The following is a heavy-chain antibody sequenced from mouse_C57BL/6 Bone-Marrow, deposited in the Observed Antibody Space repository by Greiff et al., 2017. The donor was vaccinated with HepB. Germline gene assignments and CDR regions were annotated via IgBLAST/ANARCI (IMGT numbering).Heavy chain of an antibody. CDR2: IYPGNGDT. Sequence: LQQSGAELVRPGASVKMSCKASGYTFTSYNMHWVKQTPRQGLEWIGAIYPGNGDTSYNQKFKGKATLTVDKSSSTAYMQLSSLTSEDSAVYLWARRDDYDAGAMDYWGQGTSVTVSS. D-gene: IGHD2-4*01. J-gene: IGHJ4*01. CDR1: GYTFTSYN. V-gene: IGHV1-12*01. CDR3: ARRDDYDAGAMDY.